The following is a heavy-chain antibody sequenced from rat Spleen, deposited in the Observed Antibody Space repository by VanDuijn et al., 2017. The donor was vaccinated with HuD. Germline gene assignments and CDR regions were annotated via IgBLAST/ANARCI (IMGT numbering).Heavy chain of an antibody. D-gene: IGHD1-12*02. CDR3: TAHGTYYYEGVLDA. J-gene: IGHJ4*01. CDR1: GFTFSNYG. CDR2: VSPTGGST. V-gene: IGHV5-19*01. Sequence: EVQLVESGGGLVQPGRSLKLSCAASGFTFSNYGMHWIRQAPTKGLEWVASVSPTGGSTYYRDSVKGRFTISRDNAKSTLYLQMDSLRSEDTATYYCTAHGTYYYEGVLDAWGQGTSVTVSS.